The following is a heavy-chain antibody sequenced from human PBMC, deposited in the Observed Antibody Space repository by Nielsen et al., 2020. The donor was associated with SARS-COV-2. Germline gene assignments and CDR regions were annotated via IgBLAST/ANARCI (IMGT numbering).Heavy chain of an antibody. J-gene: IGHJ3*02. V-gene: IGHV3-20*04. Sequence: GGSLRLSCAASGFTFDDYGMSWVRQAPGKGLEWVSGINWNGGSTGYADSVKGRFTISRDNAKNSLYLQMNSLRTEDTALYYCAKFSTWSDDAFDIWGQGTMVTVSS. D-gene: IGHD2-8*01. CDR3: AKFSTWSDDAFDI. CDR1: GFTFDDYG. CDR2: INWNGGST.